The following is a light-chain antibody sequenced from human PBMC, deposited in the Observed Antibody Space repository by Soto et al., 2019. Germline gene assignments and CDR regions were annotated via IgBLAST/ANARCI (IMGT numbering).Light chain of an antibody. CDR3: QQYGILPLT. V-gene: IGKV3-20*01. J-gene: IGKJ4*01. CDR1: QTVPSNY. Sequence: GLAQSPGTLSLPPGGRATVSYRAGQTVPSNYVAWYQHKPGQAPRLLIYAASTRATGIPDRFSGSASGTVFTLTITRLEPEDFAVYYCQQYGILPLTFGGGTKVDI. CDR2: AAS.